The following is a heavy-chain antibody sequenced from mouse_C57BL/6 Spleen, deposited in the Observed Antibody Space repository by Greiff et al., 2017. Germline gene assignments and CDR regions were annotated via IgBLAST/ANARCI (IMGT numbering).Heavy chain of an antibody. Sequence: VQLQQSGAELVKPGASVKISCKASGYAFSSYWMNWVKQRPGKGLEWIGQIYPGDGDTNYNGKFKGKATLTADKSSSTAYMQLSSLTSEDSAVYFCARSALYYGSSPLDYWGQGTTLTVSS. D-gene: IGHD1-1*01. J-gene: IGHJ2*01. CDR3: ARSALYYGSSPLDY. CDR1: GYAFSSYW. CDR2: IYPGDGDT. V-gene: IGHV1-80*01.